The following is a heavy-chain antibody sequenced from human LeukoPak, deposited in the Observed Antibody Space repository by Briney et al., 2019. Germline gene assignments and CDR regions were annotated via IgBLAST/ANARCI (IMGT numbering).Heavy chain of an antibody. D-gene: IGHD5-24*01. V-gene: IGHV1-69*04. CDR3: ARVFVSSGRNYNYYGVDV. Sequence: SVKVSCKASGATFSTYAITWVRPAPGQGLEWMGRLIPTLGITTYAQSIQGGSSITADRYLTAAYLELPRLTSDDTAVYYCARVFVSSGRNYNYYGVDVWGQGTAVTVSS. CDR2: LIPTLGIT. J-gene: IGHJ6*02. CDR1: GATFSTYA.